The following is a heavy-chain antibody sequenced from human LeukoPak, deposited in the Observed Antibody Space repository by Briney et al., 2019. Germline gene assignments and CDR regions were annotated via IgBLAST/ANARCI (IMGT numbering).Heavy chain of an antibody. J-gene: IGHJ5*02. D-gene: IGHD3-10*01. Sequence: AASVTVSCKASGYAFTSYAMHWVRQAPGQRLEWMGWINAGNGTTKYSQKFQGRVTITRDTSASTAYMELSSLRSEDTAVYYCARDPSPGSYTVWFDPWGQGTLVTVSS. CDR2: INAGNGTT. CDR1: GYAFTSYA. V-gene: IGHV1-3*01. CDR3: ARDPSPGSYTVWFDP.